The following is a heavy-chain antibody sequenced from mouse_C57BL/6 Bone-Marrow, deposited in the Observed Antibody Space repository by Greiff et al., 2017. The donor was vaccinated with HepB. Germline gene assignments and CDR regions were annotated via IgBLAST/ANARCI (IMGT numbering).Heavy chain of an antibody. J-gene: IGHJ2*01. CDR3: ARWLLYFDY. V-gene: IGHV1-18*01. Sequence: VQLQQSGPALVKPGASVKIPCKASGYTFTDYNMDWVKQSHGKSLEWIGDINPNNGGTIYNQKFKGKATLTVDKTSSTACMELRSLTSEDTAVYYCARWLLYFDYWGQGTTLTVSS. CDR2: INPNNGGT. D-gene: IGHD2-3*01. CDR1: GYTFTDYN.